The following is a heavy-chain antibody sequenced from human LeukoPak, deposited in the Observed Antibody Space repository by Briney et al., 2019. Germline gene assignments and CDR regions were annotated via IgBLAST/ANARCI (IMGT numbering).Heavy chain of an antibody. V-gene: IGHV4-59*01. D-gene: IGHD6-19*01. Sequence: SETLSLTCTVSGGSISSYYWSWIRQPPGKGLEWIGYIYYSGSTNYNPSLKSRVTISVDTSKNQFSLKLSSVTAADTAVYYCASSGWSVNWFDPWGQGTLVTVSS. CDR3: ASSGWSVNWFDP. CDR2: IYYSGST. CDR1: GGSISSYY. J-gene: IGHJ5*02.